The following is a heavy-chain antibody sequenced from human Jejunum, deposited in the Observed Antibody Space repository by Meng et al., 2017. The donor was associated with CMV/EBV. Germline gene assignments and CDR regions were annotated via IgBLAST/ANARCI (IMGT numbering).Heavy chain of an antibody. CDR1: FTFSGSG. Sequence: FTFSGSGVHWVRQAYGKGLEWVGRIRSKAINYATEYAAPVKGRFTISRDDSKNTAYLQMNSLKIEDTAVYYCTRSPPGQFGFVDYWGQGTLVTVSS. CDR2: IRSKAINYAT. D-gene: IGHD3-10*01. CDR3: TRSPPGQFGFVDY. J-gene: IGHJ4*02. V-gene: IGHV3-73*01.